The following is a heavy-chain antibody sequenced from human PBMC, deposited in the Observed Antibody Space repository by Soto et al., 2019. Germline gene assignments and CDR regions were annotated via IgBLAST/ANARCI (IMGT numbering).Heavy chain of an antibody. J-gene: IGHJ2*01. Sequence: QVQLVESGGGLVKPGGSLRLSCAASGFTFSDYYMSWIRQAPGKGLEWVAYISSSGSTIYYADSVKGRFTISRDNAKNSLYLQMNGLRAEDTAVYYCARDRSERYCSGGTCSSFWYFDLWGRGTLVTVSS. CDR1: GFTFSDYY. CDR2: ISSSGSTI. CDR3: ARDRSERYCSGGTCSSFWYFDL. D-gene: IGHD2-15*01. V-gene: IGHV3-11*01.